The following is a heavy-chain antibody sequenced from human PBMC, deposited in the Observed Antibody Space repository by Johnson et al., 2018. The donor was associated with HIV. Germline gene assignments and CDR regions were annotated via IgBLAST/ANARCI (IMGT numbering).Heavy chain of an antibody. V-gene: IGHV3-30*02. D-gene: IGHD1-26*01. J-gene: IGHJ3*02. Sequence: QVQLVESGGGVVQTGRSMRLSCASSGFSFSTSGMHWVRQAPGKGLEWVAIIWADGSNTYCADSVKGRFTISRDNSKNTLYLQMNSLRVEDTAVYYCAKAVGGYAFDIWGQGTMVTVSS. CDR2: IWADGSNT. CDR3: AKAVGGYAFDI. CDR1: GFSFSTSG.